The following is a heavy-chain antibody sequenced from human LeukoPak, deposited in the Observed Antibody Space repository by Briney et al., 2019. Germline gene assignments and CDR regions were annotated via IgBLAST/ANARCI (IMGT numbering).Heavy chain of an antibody. V-gene: IGHV1-69*06. Sequence: SVKVSCKASGGTFSSYGINWVRQAPGQGLEWMGETIPMFGSVNYAQKFQGRVTIIADTFTSTAYMEVSRLRSEDTAMYYCARKDDAFDIWGQGTMVIVSS. CDR1: GGTFSSYG. CDR2: TIPMFGSV. CDR3: ARKDDAFDI. J-gene: IGHJ3*02.